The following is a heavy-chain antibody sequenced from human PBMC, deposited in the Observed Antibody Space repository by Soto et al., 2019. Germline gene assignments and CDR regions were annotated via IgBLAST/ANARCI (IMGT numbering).Heavy chain of an antibody. D-gene: IGHD2-15*01. CDR3: ARSPGLLLNWFDP. CDR2: IIPLFGTG. J-gene: IGHJ5*02. V-gene: IGHV1-69*13. CDR1: GGTFSSYA. Sequence: SVKVSCKASGGTFSSYAISWVRQAPGQVLEWMGGIIPLFGTGNYAQKFQGRVTITADDSTSTAYIELSSLRSEDTAVYYCARSPGLLLNWFDPWGQGTMVTVSS.